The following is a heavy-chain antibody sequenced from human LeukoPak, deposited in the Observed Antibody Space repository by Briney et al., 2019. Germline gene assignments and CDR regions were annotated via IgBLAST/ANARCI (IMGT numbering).Heavy chain of an antibody. CDR2: IIPILGIA. Sequence: GSSVKVSCKASGGTFSSYAISWVRQDPGQGLEWMGWIIPILGIANYAQKFQGRVTITADKSTSTAYMELSSLRSEDTAVYYCARLDCSGGSCYIPLDAFDIWGQGTMVTVSS. CDR3: ARLDCSGGSCYIPLDAFDI. D-gene: IGHD2-15*01. J-gene: IGHJ3*02. V-gene: IGHV1-69*04. CDR1: GGTFSSYA.